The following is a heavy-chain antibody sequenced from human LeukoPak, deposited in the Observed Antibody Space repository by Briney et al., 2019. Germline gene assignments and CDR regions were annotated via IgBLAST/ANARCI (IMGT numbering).Heavy chain of an antibody. V-gene: IGHV4-59*01. Sequence: SETLSLTCTVSGGSISSYYWSWIRQPPGKGLEWIGYIYYSGSTNYNPSLKSRVTISVDTSKDQFSLKLSSVTAADTAVYYCARLSSSWDSGYFDYWGQGTLVTVSS. CDR1: GGSISSYY. D-gene: IGHD6-13*01. CDR2: IYYSGST. J-gene: IGHJ4*02. CDR3: ARLSSSWDSGYFDY.